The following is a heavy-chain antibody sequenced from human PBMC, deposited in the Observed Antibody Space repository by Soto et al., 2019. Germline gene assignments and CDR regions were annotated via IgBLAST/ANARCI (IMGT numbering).Heavy chain of an antibody. Sequence: QVQLVQSGAEVKKPGSSVMVSCKASGGTLSRSAISWVRQAPGQGLEWMGGIIPIFGPAIYAQKFRGRVSIIADESTRTAYMEMSSLRSDDTAVYYCGTGSSWTKVESWGQGTLVTVSS. V-gene: IGHV1-69*01. D-gene: IGHD6-13*01. CDR2: IIPIFGPA. CDR3: GTGSSWTKVES. CDR1: GGTLSRSA. J-gene: IGHJ4*02.